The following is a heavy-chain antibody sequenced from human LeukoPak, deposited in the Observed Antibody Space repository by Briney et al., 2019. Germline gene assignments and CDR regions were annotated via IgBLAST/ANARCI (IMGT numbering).Heavy chain of an antibody. V-gene: IGHV4-39*07. D-gene: IGHD3-9*01. CDR1: GDSISSSTYY. J-gene: IGHJ4*02. CDR3: ARGYFDWSD. Sequence: SETLSLTCTVSGDSISSSTYYWGWIRQPPGKGPEWIGSIYYSGSTYYNPSLKSRVTISVDTSKNQFSLKLSSVTAADTAVYYCARGYFDWSDWGQGTLVTVSS. CDR2: IYYSGST.